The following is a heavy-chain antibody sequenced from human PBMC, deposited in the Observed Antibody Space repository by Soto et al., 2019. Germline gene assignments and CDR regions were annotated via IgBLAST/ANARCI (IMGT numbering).Heavy chain of an antibody. V-gene: IGHV3-30*18. CDR2: ISYDGSNK. CDR3: AKVPRISSWYELVY. Sequence: QVQLVESGGGVVQPGRSLRLSCAASGFTFSSYGMHWVRQAPGKGLEWGAVISYDGSNKYYADSVKGRFTISRDNSKNTLYLQMNNLRADDTAVYYCAKVPRISSWYELVYWGPGTLVTVSS. D-gene: IGHD6-13*01. J-gene: IGHJ4*02. CDR1: GFTFSSYG.